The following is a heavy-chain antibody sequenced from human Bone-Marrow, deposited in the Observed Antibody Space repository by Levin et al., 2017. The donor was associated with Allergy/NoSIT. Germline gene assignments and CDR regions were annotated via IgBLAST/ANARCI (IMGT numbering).Heavy chain of an antibody. Sequence: AGESLKISCAASGFTFSDYYMSWIRQAPGKGLEWVSYISSSGSTIYYADSVKGRFTISRDNAKNSLYLQMNSLRAEDTAVYYCARAGAPGYSYYYGMDVWGQGTTVTVSS. CDR1: GFTFSDYY. J-gene: IGHJ6*02. CDR2: ISSSGSTI. CDR3: ARAGAPGYSYYYGMDV. V-gene: IGHV3-11*01. D-gene: IGHD5-18*01.